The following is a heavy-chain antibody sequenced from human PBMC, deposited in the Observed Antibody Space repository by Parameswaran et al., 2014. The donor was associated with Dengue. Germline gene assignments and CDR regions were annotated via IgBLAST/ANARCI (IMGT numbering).Heavy chain of an antibody. CDR3: ARVHFYGSGSLVENVMDV. Sequence: WVRQAPGQGLEWMGWISNDSSQTKYAQKFQGRVTMTSDTSTSKAYMELRSLRSDDTAIYYCARVHFYGSGSLVENVMDVWGQGTTVTVSS. D-gene: IGHD3-10*01. J-gene: IGHJ6*02. CDR2: ISNDSSQT. V-gene: IGHV1-18*01.